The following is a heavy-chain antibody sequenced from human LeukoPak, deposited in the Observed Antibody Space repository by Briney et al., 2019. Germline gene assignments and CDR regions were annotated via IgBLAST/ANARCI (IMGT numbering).Heavy chain of an antibody. Sequence: ASVKVSCKASGYTFTSYGISWVRQAPGQGLEWMGWINPNSGGTNYAQKLQGRVTMTTDTSTSTAYMELRSLRSDDTAVYYCARVSSGYYYADYWGQGTLVTVSS. CDR3: ARVSSGYYYADY. V-gene: IGHV1-18*01. CDR1: GYTFTSYG. CDR2: INPNSGGT. D-gene: IGHD3-22*01. J-gene: IGHJ4*02.